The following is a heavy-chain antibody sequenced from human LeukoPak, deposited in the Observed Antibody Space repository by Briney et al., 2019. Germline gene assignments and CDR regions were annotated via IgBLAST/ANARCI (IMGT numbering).Heavy chain of an antibody. CDR2: IKQDGSEK. Sequence: PGGSLRLSCAASGSTFSSYLMSWVRQAPGKGLEWVANIKQDGSEKQYVDSVKGRFAISRDNAENSLYLQMNSLKAEDTAVYYCGRFTRSGDSVYWGQGTLVTVSS. D-gene: IGHD7-27*01. CDR1: GSTFSSYL. CDR3: GRFTRSGDSVY. V-gene: IGHV3-7*04. J-gene: IGHJ4*02.